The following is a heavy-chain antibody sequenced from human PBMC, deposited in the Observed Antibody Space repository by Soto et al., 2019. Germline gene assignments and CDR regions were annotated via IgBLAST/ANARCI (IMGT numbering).Heavy chain of an antibody. J-gene: IGHJ4*02. Sequence: ASVKVSCKASGYTFTSYGISWVRQAPGQGLEWMGIINPSGGSTSYAQKLQGRVTMTTDTSTSTAYMELRSLRSDDTAVYYCAAGGSSIYYFDYWGQGTLVTVSS. V-gene: IGHV1-18*01. CDR1: GYTFTSYG. CDR2: INPSGGST. D-gene: IGHD2-15*01. CDR3: AAGGSSIYYFDY.